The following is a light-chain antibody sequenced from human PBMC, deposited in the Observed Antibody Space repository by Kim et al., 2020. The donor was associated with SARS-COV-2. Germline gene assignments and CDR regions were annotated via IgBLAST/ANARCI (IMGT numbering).Light chain of an antibody. CDR1: QPINKH. V-gene: IGKV1-33*01. J-gene: IGKJ2*01. Sequence: DIQMTQSPSSLSVSVGDKVTITCQASQPINKHLNWYQHKPGKAPKLLISDASNLEAGVPSRFSGRGYGTDFTFTISSLQPEDIATYFCQQYDNVPPMYTFGQGTKLEIK. CDR3: QQYDNVPPMYT. CDR2: DAS.